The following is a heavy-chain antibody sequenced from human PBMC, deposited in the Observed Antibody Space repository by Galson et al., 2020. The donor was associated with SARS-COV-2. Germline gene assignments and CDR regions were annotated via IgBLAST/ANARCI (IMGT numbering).Heavy chain of an antibody. Sequence: GGSLRLSCAASGFTFSNYAMNWVRQAPGKGLEWVAYINSSSGTTIFYAGSVKGRFTISRDNAKDSLFLQMNSLRAEDTAVYYCARHTAFTIWGQGTMVTVSS. CDR2: INSSSGTTI. CDR3: ARHTAFTI. CDR1: GFTFSNYA. V-gene: IGHV3-48*01. J-gene: IGHJ3*02.